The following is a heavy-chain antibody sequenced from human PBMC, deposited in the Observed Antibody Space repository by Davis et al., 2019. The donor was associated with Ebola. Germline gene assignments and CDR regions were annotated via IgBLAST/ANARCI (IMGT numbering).Heavy chain of an antibody. CDR2: ISSSSSYI. CDR1: GFTFSSYS. V-gene: IGHV3-21*01. J-gene: IGHJ6*02. CDR3: ARDPAVTPGYYGMDV. D-gene: IGHD4-17*01. Sequence: GESLKISCAASGFTFSSYSMNWVRQAPGKGLEWVSSISSSSSYIYYADSVKGRFTISRDNAKNSLYLQMNSLRAEDTAVYYCARDPAVTPGYYGMDVWGQGTTVTVSS.